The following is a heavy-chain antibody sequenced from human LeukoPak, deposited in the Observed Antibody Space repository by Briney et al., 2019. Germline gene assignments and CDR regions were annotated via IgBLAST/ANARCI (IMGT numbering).Heavy chain of an antibody. D-gene: IGHD6-19*01. J-gene: IGHJ4*02. CDR3: ARDDGGSGWLDY. CDR1: GYTFTGTY. Sequence: ASVKVSCMASGYTFTGTYMDWVRQAPGQGLEWMGRINPHSGVTAYSQQFQGRVTMTRDTSISTAYMELTMLRSDDSAVYYCARDDGGSGWLDYWGQGTLVTVSS. CDR2: INPHSGVT. V-gene: IGHV1-2*06.